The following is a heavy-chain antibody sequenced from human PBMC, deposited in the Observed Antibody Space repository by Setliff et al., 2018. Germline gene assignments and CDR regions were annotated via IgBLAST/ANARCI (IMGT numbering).Heavy chain of an antibody. CDR1: GYTFTSYD. J-gene: IGHJ4*02. CDR2: MNPNSGNT. D-gene: IGHD2-15*01. CDR3: ARVDCSGGSCDKPISDY. V-gene: IGHV1-8*02. Sequence: ASVKVSCKASGYTFTSYDINWVRQATGQGLEWMGWMNPNSGNTGYAQKFQGRVTMTRNTSISTAYMELSSLRSEDTAVYYCARVDCSGGSCDKPISDYWGQGTLVTVSS.